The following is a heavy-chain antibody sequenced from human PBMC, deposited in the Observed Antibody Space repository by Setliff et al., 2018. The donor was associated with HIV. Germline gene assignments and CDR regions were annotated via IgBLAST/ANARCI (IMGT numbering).Heavy chain of an antibody. CDR1: GYTFTSFG. D-gene: IGHD3-3*01. CDR3: VRGVQSPPHYSYYYMDV. CDR2: IIPIFGTA. Sequence: SVKVSCKASGYTFTSFGVNWVRQAPGQGLEWMGGIIPIFGTANYAQKFQGRVTITADKSTSTAYMELTSLRFDDTAMYYCVRGVQSPPHYSYYYMDVWGEGTMVTVSS. V-gene: IGHV1-69*06. J-gene: IGHJ6*03.